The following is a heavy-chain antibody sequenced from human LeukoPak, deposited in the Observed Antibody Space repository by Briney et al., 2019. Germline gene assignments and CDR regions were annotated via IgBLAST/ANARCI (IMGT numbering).Heavy chain of an antibody. CDR1: EFTVSSNY. CDR3: ARGPVAPYYGLDV. V-gene: IGHV3-53*01. D-gene: IGHD2-15*01. J-gene: IGHJ6*02. Sequence: PGGSLRLSCAASEFTVSSNYMSWVRQPPGKGLEWVSVIYSGGSTYYAKSVKGRFTISRDTSKNTLYLQMNSLRVEDTAVYYCARGPVAPYYGLDVWGQGTTVTVSS. CDR2: IYSGGST.